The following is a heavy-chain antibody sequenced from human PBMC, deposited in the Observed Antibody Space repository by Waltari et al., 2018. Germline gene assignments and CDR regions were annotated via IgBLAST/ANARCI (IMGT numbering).Heavy chain of an antibody. Sequence: QVQLQESGPGLVKPSETLSLTCAVSGYSISSGYYWGWIRQPPGKGLEWIGSIYHSGSTYYNPSLKSRVTISVDTSKNQFSLKLSSVTAADTAVYYCARGGGELLPVGYWGKGTLVTVSS. CDR3: ARGGGELLPVGY. CDR1: GYSISSGYY. D-gene: IGHD1-26*01. V-gene: IGHV4-38-2*01. J-gene: IGHJ4*02. CDR2: IYHSGST.